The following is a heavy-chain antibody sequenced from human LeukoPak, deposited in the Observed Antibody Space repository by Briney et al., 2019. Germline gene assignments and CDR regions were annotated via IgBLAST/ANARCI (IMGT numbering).Heavy chain of an antibody. CDR2: INWNSGSI. D-gene: IGHD6-19*01. CDR1: GFIFNNYA. J-gene: IGHJ4*02. Sequence: GGSLRLSCAGSGFIFNNYAMHWVRQPPGKGLEWVSGINWNSGSIDYADSVKGRFTISRDNAKNSLYLQMNSLRVEDTAFYYCAKDNRRHYTSGPNPDSLHWGQGALVTVSS. V-gene: IGHV3-9*01. CDR3: AKDNRRHYTSGPNPDSLH.